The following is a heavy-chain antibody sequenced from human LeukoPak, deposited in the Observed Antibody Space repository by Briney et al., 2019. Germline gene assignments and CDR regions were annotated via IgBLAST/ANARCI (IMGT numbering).Heavy chain of an antibody. Sequence: GGSLRLSCAASGFTFSSYEMNWVRQAPGKGLEWVSYISSSGSTIYYADSAKGRFTISRDNSKNTLYLQMSSLRVDDTAVYYCAKGRAGMVRGVCDYWGQGTLVTVSS. V-gene: IGHV3-48*03. CDR2: ISSSGSTI. J-gene: IGHJ4*02. D-gene: IGHD3-10*01. CDR1: GFTFSSYE. CDR3: AKGRAGMVRGVCDY.